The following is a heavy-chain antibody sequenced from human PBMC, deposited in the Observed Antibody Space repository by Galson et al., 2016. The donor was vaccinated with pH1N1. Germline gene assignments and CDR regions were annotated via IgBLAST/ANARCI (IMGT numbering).Heavy chain of an antibody. CDR3: AKDLPTAWDFDS. D-gene: IGHD7-27*01. Sequence: SLRLSCAASGFTFTNYGMTWVRQAPGKGLEWVSNVNGAGGQTYYSDSVKGRFTISRDNSRNMLFLQMNSLTVEDTAVYYCAKDLPTAWDFDSSGRGTLVIVSS. V-gene: IGHV3-23*01. CDR2: VNGAGGQT. CDR1: GFTFTNYG. J-gene: IGHJ4*02.